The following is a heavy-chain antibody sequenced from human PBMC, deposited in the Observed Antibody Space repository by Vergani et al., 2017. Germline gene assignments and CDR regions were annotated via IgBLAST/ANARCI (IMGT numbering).Heavy chain of an antibody. V-gene: IGHV4-39*01. CDR3: ARCFQDEWMIYGGTVENWFDP. CDR2: IYYSENK. Sequence: QLQLQESGPGLVKPSETLSLTCTVSGGSITYGAFYWGWIRQPPGNGLEWIGSIYYSENKFYNPSLESRVTLSIATTKNQFSLKLKSVTAADTAVYYCARCFQDEWMIYGGTVENWFDPWGQGTLVTVSS. D-gene: IGHD3-22*01. CDR1: GGSITYGAFY. J-gene: IGHJ5*02.